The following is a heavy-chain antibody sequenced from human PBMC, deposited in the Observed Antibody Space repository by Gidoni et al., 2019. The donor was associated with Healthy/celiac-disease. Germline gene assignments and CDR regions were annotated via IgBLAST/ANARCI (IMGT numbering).Heavy chain of an antibody. J-gene: IGHJ4*02. D-gene: IGHD1-20*01. CDR1: GGTFSSYA. CDR3: AGGDNWIDDY. Sequence: QVQLVQSGAEVKKPGSSVKVSCKDSGGTFSSYAISWVRQAPGQGLEWMGGIIPIFGTATYAQKFQGRVTIPADESTRTAYMELSSLRSDDTAVYYCAGGDNWIDDYWGQGTLVTVSS. V-gene: IGHV1-69*01. CDR2: IIPIFGTA.